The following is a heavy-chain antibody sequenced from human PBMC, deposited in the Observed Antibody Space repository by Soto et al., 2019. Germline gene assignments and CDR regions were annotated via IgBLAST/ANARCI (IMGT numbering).Heavy chain of an antibody. CDR2: IYYSGST. J-gene: IGHJ4*02. D-gene: IGHD3-22*01. Sequence: QVQLQESGPGLVKPSETLSLTCTVSGGSVSSGSYYWSWIRQPPGKGLEWIGYIYYSGSTNYNPSLKSRVTISVDTSKNQFSLKLSSVTAADTAVYYCARVGYYYDSSALQPFDYWGQGTLVTVSS. CDR1: GGSVSSGSYY. CDR3: ARVGYYYDSSALQPFDY. V-gene: IGHV4-61*01.